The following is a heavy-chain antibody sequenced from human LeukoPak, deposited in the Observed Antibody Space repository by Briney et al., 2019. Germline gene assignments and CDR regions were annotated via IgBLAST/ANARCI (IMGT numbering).Heavy chain of an antibody. D-gene: IGHD1-26*01. Sequence: PGGSLRLSCAASGFTFSTYSMNWVRQAPGKGLEWVSSISTSSSYIYYADLVKGRFTISRDNSKNTLYLQMDSLRAEDTAVYYCAKDGGRWEVPHWSDPWGQGTLVTVSS. CDR2: ISTSSSYI. J-gene: IGHJ5*02. CDR3: AKDGGRWEVPHWSDP. V-gene: IGHV3-21*04. CDR1: GFTFSTYS.